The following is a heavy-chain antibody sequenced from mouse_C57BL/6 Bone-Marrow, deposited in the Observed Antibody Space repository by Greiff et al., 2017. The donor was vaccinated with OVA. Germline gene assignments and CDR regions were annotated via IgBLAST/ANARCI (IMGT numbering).Heavy chain of an antibody. CDR2: IHPNSGST. CDR1: GYTFTSYW. J-gene: IGHJ1*03. Sequence: QVQLQQPGAELVKPGASVKLSCKASGYTFTSYWMHWVKQRPGQGLEWIGMIHPNSGSTNYNEKFKSKATLTVDKSSSTAYMQLSSLTSEDSAVYYCARSEGTYYYGSGYPWYFDVWGTGTTVTVSS. D-gene: IGHD1-1*01. V-gene: IGHV1-64*01. CDR3: ARSEGTYYYGSGYPWYFDV.